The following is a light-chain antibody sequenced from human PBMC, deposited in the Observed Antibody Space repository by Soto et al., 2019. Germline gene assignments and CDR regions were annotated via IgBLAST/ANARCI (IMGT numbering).Light chain of an antibody. CDR1: QSISGW. V-gene: IGKV1-5*03. CDR2: KAS. CDR3: QQYSTYPWT. Sequence: DIQMTQSPSTLSASVGDRVTIICLASQSISGWLAWYQQKPGKAPKLLIYKASGLETGVPSRFGGSGSGTEFPLTISSLQPDDFATYYCQQYSTYPWTFGQGTKVEIK. J-gene: IGKJ1*01.